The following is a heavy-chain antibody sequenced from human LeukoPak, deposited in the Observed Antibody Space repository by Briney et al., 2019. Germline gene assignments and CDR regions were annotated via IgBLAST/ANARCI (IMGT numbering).Heavy chain of an antibody. V-gene: IGHV4-34*01. CDR1: GGSFSGYY. J-gene: IGHJ4*02. Sequence: SETLSLTCAVYGGSFSGYYWSWIRQPPGKGLEWIGEINHSGSTNYNPSLKSRVTISVDTSKNQFSLKLRSVTAADTAVYYCARQYSYVHFDYWGQGTLVTVSS. D-gene: IGHD5-18*01. CDR3: ARQYSYVHFDY. CDR2: INHSGST.